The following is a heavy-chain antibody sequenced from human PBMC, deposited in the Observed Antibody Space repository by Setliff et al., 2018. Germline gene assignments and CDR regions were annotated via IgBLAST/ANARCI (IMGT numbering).Heavy chain of an antibody. CDR2: INSDGSST. CDR3: ARARDDGSSFAEYFQH. J-gene: IGHJ1*01. D-gene: IGHD6-6*01. CDR1: GFTFSSYW. V-gene: IGHV3-74*01. Sequence: GGSLRLSCAASGFTFSSYWMHWVRQAPGKGLVWVSRINSDGSSTSYADSVKGRFTISRDNAKNTLYLQMNSLRAEDTAVYYCARARDDGSSFAEYFQHWGQGTLVTVSS.